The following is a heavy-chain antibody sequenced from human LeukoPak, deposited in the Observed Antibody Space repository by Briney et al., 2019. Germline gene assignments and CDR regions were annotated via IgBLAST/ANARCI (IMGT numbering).Heavy chain of an antibody. Sequence: GGSLRLSCAASGFTFTNYGMSWVRQAPGKGLDWVSAISPGGGSTYYAGSVKGRFTISRDNSKNTLYLQMNGLRAEDTAVYYCARDRYYYDSNSYTGAFDIWGQGTMVTVSS. V-gene: IGHV3-23*01. D-gene: IGHD3-22*01. CDR1: GFTFTNYG. CDR3: ARDRYYYDSNSYTGAFDI. CDR2: ISPGGGST. J-gene: IGHJ3*02.